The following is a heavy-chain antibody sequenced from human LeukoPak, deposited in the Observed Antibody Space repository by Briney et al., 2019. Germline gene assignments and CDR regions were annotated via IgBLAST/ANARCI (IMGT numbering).Heavy chain of an antibody. D-gene: IGHD5-12*01. CDR2: INHSGRT. CDR1: GGSFSGYY. V-gene: IGHV4-34*01. J-gene: IGHJ4*02. CDR3: ARGPSGYHNT. Sequence: SETLSLTCAVYGGSFSGYYWSCIRQPPGKGLEWIGEINHSGRTNYNPSLKSRVTISVDTSKNQFSLKLSSVTAADTAVYYCARGPSGYHNTGGQGTLVTVSS.